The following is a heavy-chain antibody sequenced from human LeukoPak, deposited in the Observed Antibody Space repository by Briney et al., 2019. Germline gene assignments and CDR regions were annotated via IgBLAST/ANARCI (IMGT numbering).Heavy chain of an antibody. CDR3: ARLVAAAGTYYMDV. J-gene: IGHJ6*03. CDR1: GYTFTSYD. V-gene: IGHV1-8*01. CDR2: MNPNSGNT. Sequence: GASVKVSCKASGYTFTSYDINWVRQATGQGLVWMGWMNPNSGNTGYAQKFQGRVTMTRNTSISTAYMELSSLRSEDTAVYYCARLVAAAGTYYMDVWGKGTTVTISS. D-gene: IGHD6-13*01.